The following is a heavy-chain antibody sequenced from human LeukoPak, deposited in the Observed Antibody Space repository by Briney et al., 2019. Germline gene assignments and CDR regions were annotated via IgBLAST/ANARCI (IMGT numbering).Heavy chain of an antibody. CDR3: ARGAAAAGSTFDY. J-gene: IGHJ4*02. CDR1: GGSISSGDYY. CDR2: IYYSGST. Sequence: PSQTLSLTCTVSGGSISSGDYYWSWIRQHPGKDLEWIGYIYYSGSTYYNPSLKSRVTISVDTSKNQFSLKLSSVTAADTAMYYCARGAAAAGSTFDYWGQGTLVTVSS. V-gene: IGHV4-31*03. D-gene: IGHD6-13*01.